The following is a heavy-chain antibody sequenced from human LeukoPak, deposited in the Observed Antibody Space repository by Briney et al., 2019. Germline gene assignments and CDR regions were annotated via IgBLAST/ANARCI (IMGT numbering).Heavy chain of an antibody. CDR3: ARDLWFGESPYLDY. D-gene: IGHD3-10*01. CDR1: RFTFSSYS. CDR2: ISSSSSYI. V-gene: IGHV3-21*01. J-gene: IGHJ4*02. Sequence: TGGSLRLSCAASRFTFSSYSMNWVRQAPGKGLEWVSSISSSSSYIYYADSVKGRFTISRDNAKNSLYLQMNSLRAEDTAVYYCARDLWFGESPYLDYWGQGTLVTVSS.